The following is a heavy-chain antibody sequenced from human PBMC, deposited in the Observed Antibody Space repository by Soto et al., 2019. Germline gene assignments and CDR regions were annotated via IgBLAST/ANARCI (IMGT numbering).Heavy chain of an antibody. CDR1: GGSISSYY. J-gene: IGHJ4*02. Sequence: SETLSLTCTVSGGSISSYYWSWIRQPPGKGLEWIGYIYYSGSTNYNPSLKSRVTISVDTSKNQFSLKLSSVTAADTAVYYCARVRLDIVRGYYFDYWGQGTLVTVSS. CDR3: ARVRLDIVRGYYFDY. CDR2: IYYSGST. D-gene: IGHD2-15*01. V-gene: IGHV4-59*01.